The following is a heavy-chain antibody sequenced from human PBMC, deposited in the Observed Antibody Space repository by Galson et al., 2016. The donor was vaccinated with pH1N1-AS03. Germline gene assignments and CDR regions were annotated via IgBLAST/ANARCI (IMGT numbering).Heavy chain of an antibody. V-gene: IGHV4-61*02. Sequence: TLSLTCAVSGGSTSGGNSYWSWIRRPAGKGLGWIGRIDASGSTNYNPSLKSRVTISVDTSNNQFSLNLRSVTAADTAVYYCARYYFEFLMEVGLVAGTEMGAFDIWGRGTAVTVSS. CDR1: GGSTSGGNSY. CDR2: IDASGST. J-gene: IGHJ3*02. D-gene: IGHD6-19*01. CDR3: ARYYFEFLMEVGLVAGTEMGAFDI.